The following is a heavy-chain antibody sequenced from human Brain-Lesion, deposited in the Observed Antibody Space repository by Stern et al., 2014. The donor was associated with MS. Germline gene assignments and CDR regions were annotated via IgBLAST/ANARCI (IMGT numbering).Heavy chain of an antibody. CDR2: SDHSGST. J-gene: IGHJ4*02. D-gene: IGHD6-13*01. CDR1: GGSISSSNW. V-gene: IGHV4-4*02. Sequence: VQLEESGPGLVKPSGTLSLTCAVSGGSISSSNWWSWVRQSPGKGLEWIGESDHSGSTIYNPSLKSRVTASVDTSKNRFSLNLRSVTAADTAVYFCARFPASRPHVFDSWGQGTLVTVSS. CDR3: ARFPASRPHVFDS.